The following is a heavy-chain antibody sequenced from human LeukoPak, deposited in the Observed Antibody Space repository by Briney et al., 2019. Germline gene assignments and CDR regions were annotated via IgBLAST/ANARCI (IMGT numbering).Heavy chain of an antibody. J-gene: IGHJ6*03. CDR2: ISVYNGNT. D-gene: IGHD5-24*01. V-gene: IGHV1-18*01. CDR1: GYIFINYG. CDR3: ARLQFGWSTSRYYYYYMDF. Sequence: GASVKVSCKASGYIFINYGITWVRQAPGQGLEWMGWISVYNGNTDYAQKLRGRVTMTTDTSTSTAYMELRSLRSDDAAVYYCARLQFGWSTSRYYYYYMDFWGKGTTVTVSS.